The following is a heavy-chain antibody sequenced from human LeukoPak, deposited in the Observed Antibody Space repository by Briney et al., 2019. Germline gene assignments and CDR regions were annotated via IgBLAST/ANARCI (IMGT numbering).Heavy chain of an antibody. J-gene: IGHJ4*02. D-gene: IGHD3-22*01. V-gene: IGHV3-23*01. CDR2: ISGSGGST. CDR1: GFTFSSYA. CDR3: ASPTTYYDSSGSTTEKYYFDY. Sequence: GGSLRLYCAASGFTFSSYAMSWVRQAPGKGLEWVSAISGSGGSTYYADSVKGRFTISRDNSKNTLYLQMNSLRAEDTAVYYCASPTTYYDSSGSTTEKYYFDYWGQGTLVTVSS.